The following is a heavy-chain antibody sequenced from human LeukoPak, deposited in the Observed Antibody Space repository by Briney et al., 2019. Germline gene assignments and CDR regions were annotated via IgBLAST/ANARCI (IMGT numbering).Heavy chain of an antibody. CDR2: ISGSGGST. V-gene: IGHV3-23*01. CDR1: GFTFSSYA. CDR3: AKGNPLGATLEGYFDY. Sequence: GGSLRLSCAASGFTFSSYAMSWVRQAPGKGLEWVSAISGSGGSTYYADSVKGRFTISRDNSKNTLYLQMNSLRAEDTAVYYCAKGNPLGATLEGYFDYWGQGTLVTVSS. J-gene: IGHJ4*02. D-gene: IGHD1-26*01.